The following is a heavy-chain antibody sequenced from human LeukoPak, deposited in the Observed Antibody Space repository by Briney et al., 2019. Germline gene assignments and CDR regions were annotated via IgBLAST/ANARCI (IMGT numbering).Heavy chain of an antibody. J-gene: IGHJ4*02. Sequence: ASVRVSCTASGYAFTNHHVHWVRQAPGQGLEWMGVSYASAGDTRFARTFQGRVTMTRDTSTTTVYMDLTTLRSEDTAVYFCATEPPGAYYFDYWGQGTLVTVSS. CDR1: GYAFTNHH. D-gene: IGHD4-17*01. CDR2: SYASAGDT. CDR3: ATEPPGAYYFDY. V-gene: IGHV1-46*01.